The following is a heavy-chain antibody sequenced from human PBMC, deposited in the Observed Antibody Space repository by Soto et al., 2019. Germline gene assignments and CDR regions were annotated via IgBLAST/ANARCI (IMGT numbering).Heavy chain of an antibody. CDR2: ISGSGGST. V-gene: IGHV3-23*01. D-gene: IGHD3-22*01. J-gene: IGHJ4*02. Sequence: PGGSLRLSCAASGFTFSSYAMSWVRQAPGKGLEWVSAISGSGGSTYYADSVKGRFTISRDNSKNTLYLQMNSLRAEDTAVYYCAKYYDSSGYPALYSDYWGQGTLVTVSS. CDR1: GFTFSSYA. CDR3: AKYYDSSGYPALYSDY.